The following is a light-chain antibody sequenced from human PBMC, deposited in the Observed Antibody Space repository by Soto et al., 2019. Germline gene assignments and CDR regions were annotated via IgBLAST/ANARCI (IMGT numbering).Light chain of an antibody. V-gene: IGKV3-11*01. CDR2: DAS. J-gene: IGKJ4*01. Sequence: EIALTQSPATLSLSPGERATLSCRASQSISRYLAWYQQKPGQATRLLIYDASNRATGIPARFSGSGAGTVFALTSRGLGPEGFAGYYCQQSGNWPSFCGGTKVEIK. CDR1: QSISRY. CDR3: QQSGNWPS.